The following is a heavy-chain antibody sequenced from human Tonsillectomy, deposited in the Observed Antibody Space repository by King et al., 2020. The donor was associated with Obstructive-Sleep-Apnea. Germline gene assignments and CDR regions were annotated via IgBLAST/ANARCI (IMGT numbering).Heavy chain of an antibody. Sequence: VQLQESGPGLVKSSETLSLTCIVSGYSISSGYYWGWIRQSPGKGLDWIGSIHHSGTTYYNPSLKSRVTISVDTSKNQISLNLISVTAADTAVYYWARGDDFWNGYFNGWFDPWGQGTLVTVSS. CDR2: IHHSGTT. V-gene: IGHV4-38-2*02. CDR1: GYSISSGYY. D-gene: IGHD3/OR15-3a*01. CDR3: ARGDDFWNGYFNGWFDP. J-gene: IGHJ5*02.